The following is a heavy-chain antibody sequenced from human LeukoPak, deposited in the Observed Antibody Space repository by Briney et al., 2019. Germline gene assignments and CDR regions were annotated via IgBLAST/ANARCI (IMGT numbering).Heavy chain of an antibody. V-gene: IGHV3-30*02. D-gene: IGHD6-13*01. Sequence: GGSLRLSCAASGFTFRSYGMHWVRQAPGKGLEWVAFIRYDGSNKYYADSVKGRFTISRDTSKNTLYLQMNRLRAADTAVHYCAKDQQLVFYYYYYMDVWGKGPTVTVSS. CDR2: IRYDGSNK. CDR1: GFTFRSYG. J-gene: IGHJ6*03. CDR3: AKDQQLVFYYYYYMDV.